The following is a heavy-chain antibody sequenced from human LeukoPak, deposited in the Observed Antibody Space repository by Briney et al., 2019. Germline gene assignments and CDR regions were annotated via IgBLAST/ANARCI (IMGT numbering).Heavy chain of an antibody. CDR2: IRYDGINK. Sequence: GGSLRLSCAASGFTFSTYAMHWVRQAPGKGLEWVTFIRYDGINKYYADSVKGRFTISRDNSGNTMYLQINSLRPEDTAVYYCARSYGGNYFDYWGQGTLVTVSS. CDR1: GFTFSTYA. V-gene: IGHV3-30*02. J-gene: IGHJ4*02. CDR3: ARSYGGNYFDY. D-gene: IGHD4-23*01.